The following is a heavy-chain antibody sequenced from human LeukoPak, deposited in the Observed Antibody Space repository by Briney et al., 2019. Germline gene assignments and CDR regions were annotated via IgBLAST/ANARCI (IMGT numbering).Heavy chain of an antibody. CDR3: AKEYCSNSVCHSLDY. CDR1: GFTFSSSG. V-gene: IGHV3-30*18. J-gene: IGHJ4*02. D-gene: IGHD2-8*01. CDR2: ISYDGSNK. Sequence: GGSQRLSCAASGFTFSSSGMHWVRQAPGKGLEWVAVISYDGSNKYYADSVKGRFTFSRDNSKNTLYLQMNSLRAEDTAVYYCAKEYCSNSVCHSLDYWGQGTLVTVSS.